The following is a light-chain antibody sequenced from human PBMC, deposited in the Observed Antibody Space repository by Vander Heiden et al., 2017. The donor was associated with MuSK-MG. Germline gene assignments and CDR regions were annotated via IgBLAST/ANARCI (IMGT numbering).Light chain of an antibody. Sequence: DIQMTHSPSSLSASVGDRVTITCRASQRISSYLNWYQQKPGKAPKLLIYAASSLQRGVTSRSSRSGSGTDFTLTISSPQPEDFATYYLQQIDSNPQLTFGGGTKVEIK. CDR2: AAS. CDR3: QQIDSNPQLT. V-gene: IGKV1-39*01. CDR1: QRISSY. J-gene: IGKJ4*01.